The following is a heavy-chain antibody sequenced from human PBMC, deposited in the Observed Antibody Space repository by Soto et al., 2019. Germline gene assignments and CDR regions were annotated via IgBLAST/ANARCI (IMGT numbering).Heavy chain of an antibody. V-gene: IGHV4-61*08. J-gene: IGHJ4*02. Sequence: SETLSLTCSVSGASVRSGGYYWSWIRQPPGKGLEWIGFIHYSGSTNYNPSLKGRVTMSVDTSKNQFSLKLTSVNTADTAIYYCTRGGDPYKTGHWGQGTLVTVSS. D-gene: IGHD2-21*01. CDR1: GASVRSGGYY. CDR3: TRGGDPYKTGH. CDR2: IHYSGST.